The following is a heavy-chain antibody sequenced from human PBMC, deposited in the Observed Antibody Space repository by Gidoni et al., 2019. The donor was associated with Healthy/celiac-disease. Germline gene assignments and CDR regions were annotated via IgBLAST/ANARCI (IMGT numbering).Heavy chain of an antibody. V-gene: IGHV4-59*01. Sequence: QVQLQESGPGLVKPSETLSLTGTVSGGSISRYYWSWIRPPPGKGLEGIWYIYYSGITNHNPSLKSRVTISVDTSKNQFSLKLSSVTAADTAGYYWARTVKTQHYYYYGMDVWGQGTTVTVSS. D-gene: IGHD2-2*01. J-gene: IGHJ6*02. CDR2: IYYSGIT. CDR1: GGSISRYY. CDR3: ARTVKTQHYYYYGMDV.